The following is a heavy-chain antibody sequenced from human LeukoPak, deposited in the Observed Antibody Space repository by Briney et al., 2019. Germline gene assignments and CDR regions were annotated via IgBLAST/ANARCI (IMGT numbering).Heavy chain of an antibody. J-gene: IGHJ5*02. D-gene: IGHD3-10*01. CDR2: ISSSSSYI. CDR1: GFTFSDYY. V-gene: IGHV3-11*06. Sequence: GGSLRLSCAASGFTFSDYYMSWIRQAPGKGLEWVSSISSSSSYIYYADSVKGRFTISRDNAKNSLYLQMNSLRAEDTAVYYCARAGAGYNWFDPWGQGTLVTVSS. CDR3: ARAGAGYNWFDP.